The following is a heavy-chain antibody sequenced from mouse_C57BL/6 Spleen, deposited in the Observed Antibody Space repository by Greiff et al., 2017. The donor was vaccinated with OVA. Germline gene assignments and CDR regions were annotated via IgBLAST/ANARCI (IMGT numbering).Heavy chain of an antibody. CDR3: ARDPYYSTGDAMDY. CDR2: IYPGDGYT. J-gene: IGHJ4*01. D-gene: IGHD2-12*01. CDR1: GYAFSSYW. Sequence: QVQLQQSGAELVKPGASVKISCTASGYAFSSYWMNWVKQRPGKGLEWIGQIYPGDGYTNYPGKFKGKSTLTADKSSSTAYLQLSSLTSEDSAVYVCARDPYYSTGDAMDYWGQGTSVTVSS. V-gene: IGHV1-80*01.